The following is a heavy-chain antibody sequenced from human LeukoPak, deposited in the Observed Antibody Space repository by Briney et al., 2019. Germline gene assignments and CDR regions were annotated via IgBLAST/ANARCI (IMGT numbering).Heavy chain of an antibody. V-gene: IGHV3-23*01. D-gene: IGHD6-19*01. CDR3: VKGPRPDITVAHTVEN. Sequence: QPGGSLLLSCAASGFIFSNYAMSWVRPVPGRGLEWVSTISSRGDSTYVADSVKGRFTISRDNSMNSLYLQMNTVRAEDTAVYYCVKGPRPDITVAHTVENWGQGTLVTVSS. J-gene: IGHJ4*02. CDR2: ISSRGDST. CDR1: GFIFSNYA.